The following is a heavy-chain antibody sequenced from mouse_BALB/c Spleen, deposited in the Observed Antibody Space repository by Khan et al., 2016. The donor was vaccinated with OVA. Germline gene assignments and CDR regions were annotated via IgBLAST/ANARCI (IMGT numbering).Heavy chain of an antibody. CDR3: ARIKGGDFDY. J-gene: IGHJ2*01. CDR2: ISYSGNT. V-gene: IGHV3-2*02. Sequence: EVQLQESGPGLVKPSQSLSLTCTVTGYSITSDYAWNWLRQLPGNNLEWMGYISYSGNTKYTPSLKSRISITRDTSKNQFFLQLNSVTIEDTATYYCARIKGGDFDYWGQGTTLTVSS. CDR1: GYSITSDYA.